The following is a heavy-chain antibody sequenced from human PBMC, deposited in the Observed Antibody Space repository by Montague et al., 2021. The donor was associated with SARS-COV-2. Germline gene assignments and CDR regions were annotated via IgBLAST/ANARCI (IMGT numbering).Heavy chain of an antibody. J-gene: IGHJ4*02. CDR3: ARHRRYDVVTYYPDF. V-gene: IGHV4-39*01. Sequence: SETLSLTCSVSGGSFDSDNFFWGWIRQPPGKRLEWIGVISNGGRTFDNPSLKSRVTISVHTSRNQLSLNVKSVTAADTAVYYCARHRRYDVVTYYPDFLGQGILVTVSS. CDR1: GGSFDSDNFF. CDR2: ISNGGRT. D-gene: IGHD3-9*01.